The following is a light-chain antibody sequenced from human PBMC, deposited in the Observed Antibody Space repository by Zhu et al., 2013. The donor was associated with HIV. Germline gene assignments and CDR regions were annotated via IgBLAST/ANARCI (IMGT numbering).Light chain of an antibody. Sequence: QSALTQPASVSGSPGQSITISCTGTSSDVGGYNYVSWYQQHLGKAPKLMIYEVSKRPSGVSNRFSGSKSDNTASLTISGLQAEDEAAYYCCSYAGRRSWMFGGGTRLTVL. V-gene: IGLV2-23*02. CDR1: SSDVGGYNY. J-gene: IGLJ3*02. CDR3: CSYAGRRSWM. CDR2: EVS.